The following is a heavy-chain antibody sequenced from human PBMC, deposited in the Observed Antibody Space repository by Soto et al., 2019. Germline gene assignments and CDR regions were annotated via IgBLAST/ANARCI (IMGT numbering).Heavy chain of an antibody. J-gene: IGHJ4*02. CDR2: AAYSGGT. CDR3: AKVVVGATSHSDFDS. CDR1: GYSVSSSDYY. D-gene: IGHD2-15*01. Sequence: PSETLSLTCSVSGYSVSSSDYYWAWIRQPPGKGLEWIGSAAYSGGTYKNPSLKSRVTVSVDTSKNQFSLKLTSVTAADTAVYYCAKVVVGATSHSDFDSWGQGTLVTVSS. V-gene: IGHV4-39*01.